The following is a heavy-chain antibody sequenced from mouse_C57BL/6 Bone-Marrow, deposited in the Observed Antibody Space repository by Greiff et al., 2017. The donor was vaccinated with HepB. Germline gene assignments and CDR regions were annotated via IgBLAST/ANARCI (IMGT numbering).Heavy chain of an antibody. J-gene: IGHJ1*03. D-gene: IGHD1-1*01. CDR2: ISSGSSTI. CDR1: GFTFSDYG. V-gene: IGHV5-17*01. CDR3: ARSRHGSSYGFDV. Sequence: KLVESGGGLVKPGGSLKLSCAASGFTFSDYGMHWVRQAPEKGLEWVAYISSGSSTIYYADTVKGRFTISRDNAKNTLFLQMTSLRSEDTAMYYCARSRHGSSYGFDVWGTGTTVTVSS.